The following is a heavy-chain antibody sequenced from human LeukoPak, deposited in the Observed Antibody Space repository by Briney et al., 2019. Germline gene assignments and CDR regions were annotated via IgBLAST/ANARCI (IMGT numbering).Heavy chain of an antibody. V-gene: IGHV3-7*02. J-gene: IGHJ3*02. CDR3: AKSSQGAFDI. D-gene: IGHD2-15*01. CDR2: IKQDGSEK. CDR1: GFTLSSHS. Sequence: PGGSLRLSCAASGFTLSSHSMNWVRQAPGKGLEWVANIKQDGSEKYYVDSVKGRFTISRDNAKNSLYLQMNSLRAEDTAVYYCAKSSQGAFDIWGQGTMVTVSS.